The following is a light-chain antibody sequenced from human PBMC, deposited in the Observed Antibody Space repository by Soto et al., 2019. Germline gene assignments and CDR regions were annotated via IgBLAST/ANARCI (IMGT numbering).Light chain of an antibody. CDR2: GAS. CDR3: QPYGSSTP. Sequence: LKMSPGTLSLSPRERATLSCRASQSVSSSYLAWYQQTPGQAPRLLIYGASSRATGIPDRFSGSGSGTDFSLTISRLEPEDFAVYYCQPYGSSTPVGQGTKVDI. V-gene: IGKV3-20*01. CDR1: QSVSSSY. J-gene: IGKJ1*01.